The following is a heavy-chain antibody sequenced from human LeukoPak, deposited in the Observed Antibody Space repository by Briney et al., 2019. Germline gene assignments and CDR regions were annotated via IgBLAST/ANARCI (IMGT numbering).Heavy chain of an antibody. Sequence: SETLSLTCTVSGGSISGYYWSWIRQPPGKGLEWIGYIYYSGSTNYNPSLKSRVTISVDTSKNQFSLKLSSVTAADTAVYYCARGRSRDGYPYTDYWGQGTLVTVSS. CDR1: GGSISGYY. CDR2: IYYSGST. V-gene: IGHV4-59*01. J-gene: IGHJ4*02. D-gene: IGHD5-24*01. CDR3: ARGRSRDGYPYTDY.